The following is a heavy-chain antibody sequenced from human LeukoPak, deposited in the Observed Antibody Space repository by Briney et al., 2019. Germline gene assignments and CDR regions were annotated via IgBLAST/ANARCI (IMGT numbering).Heavy chain of an antibody. CDR3: ARVPNAYQLPYYFDY. CDR1: GGSISSYY. CDR2: IYTSGST. D-gene: IGHD2-2*01. V-gene: IGHV4-4*07. J-gene: IGHJ4*02. Sequence: PSETLSLTCTVSGGSISSYYWSWIRQPAGKGLEWIGRIYTSGSTNYNPSLKSRVTISVDTSKNQFSLKLSSVTAADTAVYYRARVPNAYQLPYYFDYWGQGTLVTVSS.